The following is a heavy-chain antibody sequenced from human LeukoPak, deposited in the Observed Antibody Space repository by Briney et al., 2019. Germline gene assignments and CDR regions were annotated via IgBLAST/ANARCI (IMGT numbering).Heavy chain of an antibody. J-gene: IGHJ4*02. CDR2: IYYSGST. CDR1: GGSISSSSYY. Sequence: NSSETLSLTCTVSGGSISSSSYYWGWIRQPPGKGLEWIGSIYYSGSTYYNPSLKSRFTISVDTSKNQFSLKLSSVTAADTAVYYCARGYQLSFDYWGQGTLVTVSS. CDR3: ARGYQLSFDY. D-gene: IGHD2-2*01. V-gene: IGHV4-39*01.